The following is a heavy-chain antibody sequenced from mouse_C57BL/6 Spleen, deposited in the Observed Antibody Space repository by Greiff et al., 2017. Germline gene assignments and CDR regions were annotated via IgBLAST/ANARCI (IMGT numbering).Heavy chain of an antibody. CDR3: AIPYYYGSSCGFDY. Sequence: QVQLQQPGAELVMPGASVKLSCKASGYTFTSYWMQWVKQRPGQGLEWIGEIDPSDSYTNYNQKFKGKSTLTVDKSTSTAYMQLSSLTSVDSAVYYCAIPYYYGSSCGFDYWGQGTTLTVSS. CDR1: GYTFTSYW. D-gene: IGHD1-1*01. CDR2: IDPSDSYT. V-gene: IGHV1-69*01. J-gene: IGHJ2*01.